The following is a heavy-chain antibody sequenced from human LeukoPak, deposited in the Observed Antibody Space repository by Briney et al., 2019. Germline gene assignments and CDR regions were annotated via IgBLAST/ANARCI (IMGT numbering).Heavy chain of an antibody. V-gene: IGHV3-9*01. J-gene: IGHJ5*02. CDR3: AKGTTVTMRSWFDP. CDR2: ISWNSGAI. Sequence: GGSLRLSCTASGFTFDDYAMHWVRQAPGKGLEWVSSISWNSGAIGYADSVKGRFTISRDNAKNSLYLQMNSLRAEDTALYYCAKGTTVTMRSWFDPWGQGTLVTVSS. CDR1: GFTFDDYA. D-gene: IGHD4-17*01.